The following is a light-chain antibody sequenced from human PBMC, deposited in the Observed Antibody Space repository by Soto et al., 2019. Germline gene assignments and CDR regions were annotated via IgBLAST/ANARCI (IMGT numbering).Light chain of an antibody. J-gene: IGKJ4*01. Sequence: IVLKQSPATLSLTPGERATLSCRASPSVTNYLAWYQQKPGQAPRLLIYGASSRATGIPDRFSGSGSGTDFTLTISRLEPEDFAVYYCQQYGSSLTFGGGTKVDIK. V-gene: IGKV3-20*01. CDR1: PSVTNY. CDR3: QQYGSSLT. CDR2: GAS.